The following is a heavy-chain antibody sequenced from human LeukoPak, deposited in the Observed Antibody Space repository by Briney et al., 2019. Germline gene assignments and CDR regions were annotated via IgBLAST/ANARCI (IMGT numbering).Heavy chain of an antibody. D-gene: IGHD1-26*01. V-gene: IGHV3-7*01. CDR3: ARATSGNGMDV. CDR1: GFAFSMYW. CDR2: IKQDGSEK. J-gene: IGHJ6*04. Sequence: SGGSLRLSCAASGFAFSMYWMNWVRQSPGKGLERVADIKQDGSEKYYVDSVKGRFTISRDNAKNSLYLQMDSLRGEDTAVYYCARATSGNGMDVWGKGTTVTVSS.